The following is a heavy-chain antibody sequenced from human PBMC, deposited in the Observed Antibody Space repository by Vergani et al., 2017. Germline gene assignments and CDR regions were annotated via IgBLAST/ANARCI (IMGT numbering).Heavy chain of an antibody. CDR1: GFTFSSYA. Sequence: QVQLVESGGGVVQPGRSLRLSCAASGFTFSSYAMHWVRQAPGKGLEWVAVISYDGSNKYYADSVKGRFTISRDNSKNTLYLQMNSLRAEDTAVYYCARVLGNMVRGVTYYYYYYMDVWGKGTTVTVSS. D-gene: IGHD3-10*01. CDR3: ARVLGNMVRGVTYYYYYYMDV. J-gene: IGHJ6*03. CDR2: ISYDGSNK. V-gene: IGHV3-30-3*01.